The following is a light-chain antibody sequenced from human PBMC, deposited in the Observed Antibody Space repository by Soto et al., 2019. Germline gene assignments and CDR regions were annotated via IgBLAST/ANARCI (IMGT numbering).Light chain of an antibody. Sequence: QPVLTQPPSVSGAPGQRVTISCTGNSSNIGAPYDVHWYQQVPGTAPRLLIYTNTNRPSGVPDRFSGSKSGTSASLAITGLQAEDEADYYCQSYDRSLSGSVFGGGTKLTVL. V-gene: IGLV1-40*01. CDR2: TNT. CDR3: QSYDRSLSGSV. CDR1: SSNIGAPYD. J-gene: IGLJ3*02.